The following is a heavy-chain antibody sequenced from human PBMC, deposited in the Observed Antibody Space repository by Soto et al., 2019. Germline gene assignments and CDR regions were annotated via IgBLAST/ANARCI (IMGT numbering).Heavy chain of an antibody. CDR1: GGSFSGYY. CDR2: INHSGST. J-gene: IGHJ5*02. D-gene: IGHD2-15*01. Sequence: ETLSLTCAVYGGSFSGYYWSWIRQPPGKGLEWIGEINHSGSTNYNPSLKSRVTISVDTSKNQFSLKLSSVTAADTAVYYCARCSVENWFDPWGQGTLVTVSS. V-gene: IGHV4-34*01. CDR3: ARCSVENWFDP.